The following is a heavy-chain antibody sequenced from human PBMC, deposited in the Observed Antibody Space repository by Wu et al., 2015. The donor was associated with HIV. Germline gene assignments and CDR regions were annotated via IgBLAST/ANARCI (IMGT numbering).Heavy chain of an antibody. J-gene: IGHJ4*02. V-gene: IGHV1-18*01. D-gene: IGHD3-22*01. CDR2: ISGYNANI. Sequence: PGASVKVSCKXSGYTFNRYGISWVRQAPGQGLEXMGWISGYNANIKYAQKFQGRVTMTTDTSTSTAYMELRSLRPDDTAVYYCARDRYYYESSGPYYFDHWGQGTLVSVSS. CDR3: ARDRYYYESSGPYYFDH. CDR1: GYTFNRYG.